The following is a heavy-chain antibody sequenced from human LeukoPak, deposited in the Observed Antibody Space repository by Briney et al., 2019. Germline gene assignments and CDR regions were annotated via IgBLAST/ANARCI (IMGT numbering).Heavy chain of an antibody. CDR3: ARDGLVVAAHDAFDI. CDR2: IIPIFGTA. J-gene: IGHJ3*02. CDR1: GGAFSSYA. D-gene: IGHD2-15*01. Sequence: SVKVSCKASGGAFSSYAISWVRQAPGQGLEWTGRIIPIFGTANYAQKFQGRVTITTDESTSTAYMELSSLRSEDTAVYYCARDGLVVAAHDAFDIWGQGTMVTVSS. V-gene: IGHV1-69*05.